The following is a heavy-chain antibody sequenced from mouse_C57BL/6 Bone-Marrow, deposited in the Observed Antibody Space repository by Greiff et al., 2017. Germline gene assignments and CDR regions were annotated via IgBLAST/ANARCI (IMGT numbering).Heavy chain of an antibody. CDR2: IYPRSGNT. V-gene: IGHV1-81*01. CDR3: ARSRQLRLPAWFAY. CDR1: GYTFTSYG. J-gene: IGHJ3*01. D-gene: IGHD3-2*02. Sequence: VKLVESGAELARPGASVKLSCKASGYTFTSYGISWVKQRTGQGLEWIGEIYPRSGNTYYNEKFKGKATLTADKSSSTAYMELRSLTSEDSAVYFCARSRQLRLPAWFAYWGQGTLVTVSA.